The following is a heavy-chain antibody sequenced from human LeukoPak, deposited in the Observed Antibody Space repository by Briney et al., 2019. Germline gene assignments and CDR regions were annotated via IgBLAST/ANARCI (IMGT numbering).Heavy chain of an antibody. CDR1: GYIFTSYY. CDR3: ARTPSYYIKQYYDILTRHYYYMDV. V-gene: IGHV1-46*01. CDR2: INPSGGST. Sequence: ASVKVSCKASGYIFTSYYMYWVRQAPGQGLEWMGIINPSGGSTSYAQKLQGRVTMTTDTSTSTAYMELRSLRSDDTAVYYCARTPSYYIKQYYDILTRHYYYMDVWGKGTTVTISS. J-gene: IGHJ6*03. D-gene: IGHD3-9*01.